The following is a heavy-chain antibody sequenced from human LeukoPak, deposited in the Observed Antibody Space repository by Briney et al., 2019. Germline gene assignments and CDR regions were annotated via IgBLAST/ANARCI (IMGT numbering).Heavy chain of an antibody. V-gene: IGHV3-21*01. CDR3: AKDRDDYGDYGPGR. CDR2: ISSSSSYI. J-gene: IGHJ1*01. D-gene: IGHD4-17*01. Sequence: PGGSLRLSCAASGFTFSSYSMNWVRQAPGKGLEWVSSISSSSSYIYYADSVKGRFTISRDNAKNSLYLQMNSLRAEDTAVYYCAKDRDDYGDYGPGRGGQGTLVIVSA. CDR1: GFTFSSYS.